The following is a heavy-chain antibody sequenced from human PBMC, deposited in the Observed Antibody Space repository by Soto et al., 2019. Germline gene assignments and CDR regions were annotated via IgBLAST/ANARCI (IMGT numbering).Heavy chain of an antibody. CDR1: GYTFTSYA. Sequence: QVQLVQSGAEVKKPGASVKVSCKASGYTFTSYAMHWVRQAPGQRLEWMGWINAGNGNTKDSQKFQGRVTITRDTSASTAYMELSSLRSEDTAVYYCARELSSYYSYGMDVWGQGTTVTVSS. D-gene: IGHD6-6*01. J-gene: IGHJ6*02. CDR3: ARELSSYYSYGMDV. CDR2: INAGNGNT. V-gene: IGHV1-3*01.